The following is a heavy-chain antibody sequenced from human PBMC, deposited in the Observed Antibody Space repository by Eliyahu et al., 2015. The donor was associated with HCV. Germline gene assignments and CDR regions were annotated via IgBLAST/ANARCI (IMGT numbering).Heavy chain of an antibody. CDR3: AKDGGYSGYVKYQFDY. CDR2: ISWDGGST. J-gene: IGHJ4*02. Sequence: EVQLVXSGGVVVQPGGSLRLSCAASGFTFXDYTMHWVRXAPGKGLEWVSLISWDGGSTYYADSVKGRFTISRDNSKNSLYLQMNSLRTEDTALYYCAKDGGYSGYVKYQFDYWGQGTLVTVSS. CDR1: GFTFXDYT. D-gene: IGHD5-12*01. V-gene: IGHV3-43*01.